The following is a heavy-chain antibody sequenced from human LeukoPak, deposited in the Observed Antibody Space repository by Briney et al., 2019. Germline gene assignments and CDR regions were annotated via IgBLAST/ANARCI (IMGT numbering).Heavy chain of an antibody. CDR2: MYRGGRT. J-gene: IGHJ5*02. Sequence: GRSLRLSCAASGFTFSSYGMHWVRQAPGKGLEWVSFMYRGGRTYYADSVKGRFTMSRDDMKRTVYLQMDSLRTEDTAVYYCATSHCTAGSCNWFDPWGQGTLVTVSP. CDR1: GFTFSSYG. CDR3: ATSHCTAGSCNWFDP. V-gene: IGHV3-66*01. D-gene: IGHD2-8*02.